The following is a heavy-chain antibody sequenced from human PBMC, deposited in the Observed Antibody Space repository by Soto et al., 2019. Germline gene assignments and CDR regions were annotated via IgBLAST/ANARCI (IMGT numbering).Heavy chain of an antibody. V-gene: IGHV1-3*01. Sequence: QVQLVQSGAEVKKPGASVKVSCKASGYTFTSYAMHWVRQAPGQRLEWMGWINAGNGNTKYSQKFQGRVTITRDTSASTAYMELSSLRSEDTAVYYCARTYCSSTSCYYYYGMDVWGQGTTVTVSS. D-gene: IGHD2-2*01. CDR2: INAGNGNT. J-gene: IGHJ6*02. CDR3: ARTYCSSTSCYYYYGMDV. CDR1: GYTFTSYA.